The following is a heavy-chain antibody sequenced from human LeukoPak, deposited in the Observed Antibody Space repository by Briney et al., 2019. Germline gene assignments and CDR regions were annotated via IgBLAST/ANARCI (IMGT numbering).Heavy chain of an antibody. V-gene: IGHV4-38-2*01. J-gene: IGHJ6*03. Sequence: SETLSLTCAVSGYSISSGYYWGWIRQPPGKGLEWIGSIYHSGSTYYNPSFKSRVTISVDTSKNQFSLKLSSVTAADTAVYYCARHDYDGGYYMDVWGKGTTVTVSS. CDR3: ARHDYDGGYYMDV. D-gene: IGHD3-3*01. CDR2: IYHSGST. CDR1: GYSISSGYY.